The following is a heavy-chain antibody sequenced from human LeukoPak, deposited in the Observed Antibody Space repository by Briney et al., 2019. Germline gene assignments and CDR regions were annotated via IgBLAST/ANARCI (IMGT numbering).Heavy chain of an antibody. J-gene: IGHJ4*02. V-gene: IGHV3-30*02. Sequence: GGSLRLSCAASGFTFISYGMHWVRQAPGKGLECVAFIRYDESRKHYADSVKGRFTISRDISKNTLFLQMNSLRSEDTAVYYCTKDSTKWGLLIGLSDHWGQGTLVIVSS. CDR1: GFTFISYG. D-gene: IGHD1-26*01. CDR3: TKDSTKWGLLIGLSDH. CDR2: IRYDESRK.